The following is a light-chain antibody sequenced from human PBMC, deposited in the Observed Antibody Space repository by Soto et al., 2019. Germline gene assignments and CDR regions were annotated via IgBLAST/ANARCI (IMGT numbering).Light chain of an antibody. Sequence: QSALTQPRSVSGSPGQSVTISCTGTSSDVGGYNYVSWYQQHPGKAPKLMIYDVSKRPSGVPDRFSGSKSGNTASLTISGLHAEDEADDYCCSSAGSYTYVFGTGTKVTVL. CDR1: SSDVGGYNY. J-gene: IGLJ1*01. V-gene: IGLV2-11*01. CDR2: DVS. CDR3: CSSAGSYTYV.